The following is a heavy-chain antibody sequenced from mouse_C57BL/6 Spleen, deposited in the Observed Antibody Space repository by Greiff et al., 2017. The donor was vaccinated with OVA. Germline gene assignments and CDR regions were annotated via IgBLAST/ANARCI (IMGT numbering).Heavy chain of an antibody. V-gene: IGHV1-15*01. J-gene: IGHJ2*01. CDR3: TRKGPDDYFDY. D-gene: IGHD3-3*01. Sequence: QVHVKQSGAELVRPGASVTLSCKASGYTFTDYEMHWVKQTPVHGLEWIGAIDPETGGTAYNQKFKGKAILTADKSSSTAYMELRSLTSEDSAVYYCTRKGPDDYFDYWGQGTTLTVSS. CDR2: IDPETGGT. CDR1: GYTFTDYE.